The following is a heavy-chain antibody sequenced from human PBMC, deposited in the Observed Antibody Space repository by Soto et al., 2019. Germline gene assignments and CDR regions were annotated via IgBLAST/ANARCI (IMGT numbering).Heavy chain of an antibody. Sequence: GSLRLSCAASGFPFSSYAMSWVRQAPGKGLEWVSAISGSGGSTYYADSVKGRFTISRDNSKNTLYLQMNSLRAEDTAVYYCASHGASYYDILTGSPSGGYFDYWGQGTLVTVSS. CDR3: ASHGASYYDILTGSPSGGYFDY. V-gene: IGHV3-23*01. CDR1: GFPFSSYA. D-gene: IGHD3-9*01. CDR2: ISGSGGST. J-gene: IGHJ4*02.